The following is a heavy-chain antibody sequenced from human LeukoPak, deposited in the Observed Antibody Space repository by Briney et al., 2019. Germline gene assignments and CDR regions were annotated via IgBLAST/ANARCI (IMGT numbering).Heavy chain of an antibody. D-gene: IGHD1-26*01. CDR2: ISSSGGST. CDR1: GFTFSGYA. J-gene: IGHJ6*03. V-gene: IGHV3-23*01. Sequence: PGGSLRLSCAASGFTFSGYAMTWVRQAPGKGLEWVSSISSSGGSTYYADSVKGRFTISRDNSKNTLYLQMNSLRAEDTAVYYCARGANIVGATYYYYYYMDVWGKGTTVTVSS. CDR3: ARGANIVGATYYYYYYMDV.